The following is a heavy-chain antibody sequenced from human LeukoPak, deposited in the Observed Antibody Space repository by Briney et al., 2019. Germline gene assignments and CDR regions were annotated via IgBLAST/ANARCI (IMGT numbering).Heavy chain of an antibody. J-gene: IGHJ4*02. V-gene: IGHV4-34*01. CDR1: GGSFSGYY. D-gene: IGHD3-3*01. Sequence: ASETLSLTCAVYGGSFSGYYWRWIRQRPRTGMEWNWEINHSGSTNYNPSLKSRVTISVDTSKNQFSLKLSSVTAADTAVYYCARGDFWSGYVLLFDYWGQGTLVTVSS. CDR2: INHSGST. CDR3: ARGDFWSGYVLLFDY.